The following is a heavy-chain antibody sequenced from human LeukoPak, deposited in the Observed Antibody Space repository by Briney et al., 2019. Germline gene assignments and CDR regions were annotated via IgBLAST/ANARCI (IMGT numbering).Heavy chain of an antibody. Sequence: GGSLRLSCAASGFTFSSYGMHWVRQAPGKGLEWVAVIWYDGSNKYYADSVRGRFSISRDNSKNTLYLQMSSLRAEDTAIYHCAKKSSLIGYWNWFDPWGQGTLVSVSS. V-gene: IGHV3-33*06. D-gene: IGHD3-9*01. CDR2: IWYDGSNK. CDR3: AKKSSLIGYWNWFDP. CDR1: GFTFSSYG. J-gene: IGHJ5*02.